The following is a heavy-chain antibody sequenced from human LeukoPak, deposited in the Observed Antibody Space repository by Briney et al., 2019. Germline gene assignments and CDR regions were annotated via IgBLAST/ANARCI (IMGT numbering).Heavy chain of an antibody. CDR3: ARRTPETTMVRGVLDYYYYYYMDV. D-gene: IGHD3-10*01. CDR1: GFTFRTYW. J-gene: IGHJ6*03. V-gene: IGHV3-48*04. CDR2: ISSSGSTI. Sequence: GGSLRLSCAASGFTFRTYWMTWVRQAPGKGLEWVSYISSSGSTIYYADSVKGRFTISRDNAKNSLYLQMNSLRAEDTAVYYCARRTPETTMVRGVLDYYYYYYMDVWGKGTTVTISS.